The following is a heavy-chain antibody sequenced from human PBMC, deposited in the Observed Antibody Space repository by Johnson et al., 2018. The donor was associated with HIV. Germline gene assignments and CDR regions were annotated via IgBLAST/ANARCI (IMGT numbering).Heavy chain of an antibody. D-gene: IGHD2-15*01. CDR3: ARSRDCSGGSCPDAFDI. V-gene: IGHV3-11*04. Sequence: QVQLVESGGGLVKPGGSLRLSCVASGFTLSDYYMTWIRQAPGKGLEWVSYISTSDGTIYSADTVKGRFSISRDNAKNSLYLQMNSLRAEDTAVYYCARSRDCSGGSCPDAFDIWGQGTMVTVSS. CDR1: GFTLSDYY. J-gene: IGHJ3*02. CDR2: ISTSDGTI.